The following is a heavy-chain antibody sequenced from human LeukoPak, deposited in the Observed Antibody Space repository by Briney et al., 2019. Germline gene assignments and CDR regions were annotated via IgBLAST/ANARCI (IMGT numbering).Heavy chain of an antibody. J-gene: IGHJ5*02. CDR1: GYTFTSYA. CDR2: INTNTGNP. V-gene: IGHV7-4-1*02. CDR3: VATMVRETKNWFDP. D-gene: IGHD3-10*01. Sequence: ASVKVSCKASGYTFTSYAMNWVRQAPGQGLEWMGWINTNTGNPTYAQGFTGRFVFSLDTSVSTAYLQISSLKAEDTAVYYCVATMVRETKNWFDPWGQGTLVTVSS.